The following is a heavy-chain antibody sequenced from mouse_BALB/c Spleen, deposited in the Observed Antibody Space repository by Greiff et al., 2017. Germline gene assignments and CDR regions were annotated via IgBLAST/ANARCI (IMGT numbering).Heavy chain of an antibody. CDR3: ARHSGYGHHFDY. CDR2: ISSGGSYT. CDR1: GFTFSSYG. D-gene: IGHD1-1*02. J-gene: IGHJ2*01. V-gene: IGHV5-6*01. Sequence: EVKLMESGGDLVKPGGSLKLSCAASGFTFSSYGMSWVRQTPDQRLEWVATISSGGSYTYYPDSVKGRFTISRDNAKNALYLQMSSLKSEDTAMYYCARHSGYGHHFDYWGQGTTLTVSS.